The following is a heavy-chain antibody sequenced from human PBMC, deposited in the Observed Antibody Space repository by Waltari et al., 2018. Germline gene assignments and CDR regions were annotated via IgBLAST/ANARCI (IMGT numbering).Heavy chain of an antibody. V-gene: IGHV4-4*02. D-gene: IGHD6-13*01. Sequence: QVQLQESGPGLVKPSGTLSLTCAVSGGSTSSSNWWSWVRQPPGKGLEWIGEIYHSGSTNCNPSRKSRVIIAVDKDKNQFSLKRSSGTAAETAVDYCAGLRTAVAAGSDCWGQGTLVTVSS. CDR1: GGSTSSSNW. CDR2: IYHSGST. J-gene: IGHJ4*02. CDR3: AGLRTAVAAGSDC.